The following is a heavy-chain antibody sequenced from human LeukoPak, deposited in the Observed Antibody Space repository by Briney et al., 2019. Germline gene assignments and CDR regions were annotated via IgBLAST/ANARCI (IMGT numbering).Heavy chain of an antibody. J-gene: IGHJ4*02. D-gene: IGHD3-9*01. Sequence: GESLKISCKGSGYSFTSYWIGWVRQMPGKGLEWVGIIYPGDSDTRYSPSFQGQVTVSADKSISTAYLQWSSLKVSDTAMYYCARLYDILTGNSFDYWGLGTLVTVSS. CDR1: GYSFTSYW. CDR3: ARLYDILTGNSFDY. CDR2: IYPGDSDT. V-gene: IGHV5-51*01.